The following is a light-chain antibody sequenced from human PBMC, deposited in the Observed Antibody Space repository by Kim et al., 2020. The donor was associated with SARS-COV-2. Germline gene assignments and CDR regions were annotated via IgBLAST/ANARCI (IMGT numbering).Light chain of an antibody. J-gene: IGKJ2*01. Sequence: DIQMTQSPSSLSASVGDRVTITCRASQSISSYLNWYQQKPGKAPKLLIYAASSLQSGVPSRFSGSGSGTDFTLTISSLQPEDFATYYCQQSYSTPRYNFGQGTKQEI. V-gene: IGKV1-39*01. CDR1: QSISSY. CDR3: QQSYSTPRYN. CDR2: AAS.